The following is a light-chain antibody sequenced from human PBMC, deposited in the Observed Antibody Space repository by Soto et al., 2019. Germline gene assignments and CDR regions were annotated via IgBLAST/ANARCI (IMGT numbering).Light chain of an antibody. Sequence: QSVLTQPPSVSEAPGQRVTISCTGSSSNIGAGYEAHWYQQVQGTAPKLLIYENNNRPSGVPDRFSGPKSGTSASLAITGLQAEDEAEYYCQSYDSSLSGYVFGTGTKLT. CDR1: SSNIGAGYE. V-gene: IGLV1-40*01. CDR2: ENN. CDR3: QSYDSSLSGYV. J-gene: IGLJ1*01.